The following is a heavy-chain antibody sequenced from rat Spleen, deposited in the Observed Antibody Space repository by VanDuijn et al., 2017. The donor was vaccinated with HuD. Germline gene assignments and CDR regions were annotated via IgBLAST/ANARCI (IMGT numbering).Heavy chain of an antibody. V-gene: IGHV5S23*01. CDR2: ISSDGRRN. Sequence: EVQLVESGGGLVQPGRALKLSCAASGFTFRNYYMAWVRQAPTKGLEWVASISSDGRRNYYRDSVKGRFTISRDNAKNSLYLQMDSLRSADTAIYYCARPFSSYGYAPHYWGQGVMVTVSS. CDR1: GFTFRNYY. D-gene: IGHD1-7*01. CDR3: ARPFSSYGYAPHY. J-gene: IGHJ2*01.